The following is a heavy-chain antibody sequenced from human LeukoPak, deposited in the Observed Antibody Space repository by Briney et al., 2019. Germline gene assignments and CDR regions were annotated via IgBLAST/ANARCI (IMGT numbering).Heavy chain of an antibody. CDR2: IKADGSGK. J-gene: IGHJ4*01. V-gene: IGHV3-7*01. D-gene: IGHD5-24*01. Sequence: SGGSLRLSCVASGFTFSSSWMTWVRQAPGMGLERVANIKADGSGKYYVDSVRGRSSISRDNAKNSLYLELNSLRAEDTGVYFCARDRGWQQFDYWGQGTLVTVSS. CDR1: GFTFSSSW. CDR3: ARDRGWQQFDY.